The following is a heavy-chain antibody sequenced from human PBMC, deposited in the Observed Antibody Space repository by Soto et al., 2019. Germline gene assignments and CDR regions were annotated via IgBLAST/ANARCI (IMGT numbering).Heavy chain of an antibody. CDR1: GYIFINYG. J-gene: IGHJ5*02. V-gene: IGHV1-18*01. CDR2: ISGYNGNT. Sequence: ASVKVSCKASGYIFINYGITWVRQAPGQGLEWVGWISGYNGNTKYADKLQGRVTMTTDTSTTTAYMELMSLRSDDTAVYYCARDEVPAANWLDRWGQGTLVTVSS. D-gene: IGHD2-2*01. CDR3: ARDEVPAANWLDR.